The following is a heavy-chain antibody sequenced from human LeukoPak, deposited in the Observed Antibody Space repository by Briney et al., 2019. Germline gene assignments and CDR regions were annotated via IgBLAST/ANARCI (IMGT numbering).Heavy chain of an antibody. V-gene: IGHV3-30*04. D-gene: IGHD1-1*01. CDR2: ISYDGGNE. CDR1: GFFSSDYA. CDR3: ARNYNCRSRIIYLFDY. J-gene: IGHJ4*02. Sequence: GRSLRLSRAASGFFSSDYAVRWVRQAPGKGLEWVAVISYDGGNEHYLGSVKGRFTISRDNSIHTLYLQMSSPIGEDRARYPCARNYNCRSRIIYLFDYWGQGTPVTVSS.